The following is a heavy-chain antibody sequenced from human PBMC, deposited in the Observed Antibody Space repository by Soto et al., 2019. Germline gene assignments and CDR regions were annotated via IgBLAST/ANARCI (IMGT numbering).Heavy chain of an antibody. Sequence: QVRLQESGPGLVKPSETLSLTCAVSGGSISSYYWSWIRQPPGRGLEWIGDIYYSGNTNYNPSLKSRVTISVDRSKSHFSLEVKSVTAADTAVYYCARALSYHDVLTGRGWVFYFDYWGQGTLVTVPS. D-gene: IGHD3-9*01. CDR3: ARALSYHDVLTGRGWVFYFDY. V-gene: IGHV4-59*01. J-gene: IGHJ4*02. CDR2: IYYSGNT. CDR1: GGSISSYY.